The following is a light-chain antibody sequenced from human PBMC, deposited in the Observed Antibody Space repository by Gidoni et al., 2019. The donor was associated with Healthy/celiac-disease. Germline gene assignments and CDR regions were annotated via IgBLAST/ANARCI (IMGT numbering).Light chain of an antibody. J-gene: IGKJ2*01. CDR2: GAS. Sequence: ELVMTQSPATLSVSPGERATLSCRASQSVSRNFAWYQQKPGQAPRLLIYGASTRATGIPARFSGSGSGTEFTLTISSLQSEDFAVYYCQQYNNWPRTFGQGTKLEIK. V-gene: IGKV3-15*01. CDR1: QSVSRN. CDR3: QQYNNWPRT.